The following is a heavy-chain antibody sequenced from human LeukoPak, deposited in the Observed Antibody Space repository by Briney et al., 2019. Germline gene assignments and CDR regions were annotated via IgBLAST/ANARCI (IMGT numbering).Heavy chain of an antibody. CDR1: GYTLTELP. Sequence: ASVKVSCKVSGYTLTELPMHWVRQAPGKGLEWMGGFDPEDGETIYAQKFQGRVTMTEDTSTDTAYMELSSLRSEDTAVYYCATDRFGSGSYYQYYYYYGMDVWGQGTTVTVSS. CDR2: FDPEDGET. CDR3: ATDRFGSGSYYQYYYYYGMDV. V-gene: IGHV1-24*01. D-gene: IGHD3-10*01. J-gene: IGHJ6*02.